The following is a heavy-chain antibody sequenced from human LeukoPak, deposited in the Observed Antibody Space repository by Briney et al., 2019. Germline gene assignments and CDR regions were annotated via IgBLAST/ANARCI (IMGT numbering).Heavy chain of an antibody. J-gene: IGHJ5*02. D-gene: IGHD2/OR15-2a*01. CDR1: GGPFRGFF. CDR3: ARGIFYGGRKQYIWFDL. V-gene: IGHV4-34*01. CDR2: VSHGGTS. Sequence: SETLSLTCAVSGGPFRGFFWSWIRQAPGKGLEWIAEVSHGGTSNYNPSLKSRITISVDTSKSQFSLRLTSVTAADTAVYYCARGIFYGGRKQYIWFDLWAQGTLVTVSS.